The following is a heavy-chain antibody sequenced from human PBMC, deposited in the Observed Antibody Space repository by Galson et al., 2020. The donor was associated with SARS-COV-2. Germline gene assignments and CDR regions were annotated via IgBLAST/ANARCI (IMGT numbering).Heavy chain of an antibody. J-gene: IGHJ6*02. CDR3: ARVRYYYGMDV. V-gene: IGHV7-4-1*02. CDR2: INTNTGNP. Sequence: APVKVSCKASGYTFTTYAVNWVRQAPGQGLEWMGWINTNTGNPTYAQDFTGRFVFSLDTSVSTAYLQISSLKAEDTAVYYCARVRYYYGMDVWGQGTTVTVSS. CDR1: GYTFTTYA.